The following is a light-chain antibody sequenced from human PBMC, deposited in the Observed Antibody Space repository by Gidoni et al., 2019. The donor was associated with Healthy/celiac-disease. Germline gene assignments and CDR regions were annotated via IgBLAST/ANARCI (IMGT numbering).Light chain of an antibody. CDR1: QDISNY. Sequence: DIQMTQSPSSLSASVVDRVTITCQASQDISNYLKWYQQKPGNAPQLLSYDAYNLETGVPSRFSGSGSGTDFTFTSSSLKPEDIATYYCQQYDNLPPYTFXXXTKLEIK. CDR3: QQYDNLPPYT. V-gene: IGKV1-33*01. J-gene: IGKJ2*01. CDR2: DAY.